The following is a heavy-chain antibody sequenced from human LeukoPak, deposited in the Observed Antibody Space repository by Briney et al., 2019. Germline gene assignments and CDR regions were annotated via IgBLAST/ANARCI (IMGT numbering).Heavy chain of an antibody. Sequence: GGSLRLSCAASGFTFSSYSMNWVRQAPGKGLEWVSYISSSSTIYYADSVKGRFTISRDNAKNSLYLQMNSLRDEDTAVYYCARVAGYYDSSGYSPYYYYYGMDVWGQGTTVTVSS. CDR3: ARVAGYYDSSGYSPYYYYYGMDV. V-gene: IGHV3-48*02. J-gene: IGHJ6*02. D-gene: IGHD3-22*01. CDR2: ISSSSTI. CDR1: GFTFSSYS.